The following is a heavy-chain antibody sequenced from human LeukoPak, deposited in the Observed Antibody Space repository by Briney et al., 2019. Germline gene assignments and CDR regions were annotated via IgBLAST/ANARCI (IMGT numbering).Heavy chain of an antibody. CDR2: IYYIGNT. J-gene: IGHJ3*02. CDR3: ARDYSSGYYYYRRNDAFDI. CDR1: GGSISSSSYY. D-gene: IGHD3-22*01. V-gene: IGHV4-39*06. Sequence: PLETLSLTCTVSGGSISSSSYYWGWIRQPPGKGLEWIGTIYYIGNTYYNPSLKSRVIISRDTSKNQFPLKLSSVTAADTAVYYCARDYSSGYYYYRRNDAFDIWGQGTMVTVSS.